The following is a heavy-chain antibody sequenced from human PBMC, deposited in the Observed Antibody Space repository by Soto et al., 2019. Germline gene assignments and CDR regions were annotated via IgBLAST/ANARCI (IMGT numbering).Heavy chain of an antibody. V-gene: IGHV3-48*02. Sequence: EVQLVESGGGLVHPGGSLRLSCVASGFTFSDYSMNWVRQAPGKGLEWVSYITSDGGVTYYADSVKGRFSVSRDNDKKSLFLQMNSLRDEDTAVYYCARLPKGSTVTSWGQGTLVTVSS. CDR3: ARLPKGSTVTS. D-gene: IGHD4-17*01. CDR2: ITSDGGVT. J-gene: IGHJ4*02. CDR1: GFTFSDYS.